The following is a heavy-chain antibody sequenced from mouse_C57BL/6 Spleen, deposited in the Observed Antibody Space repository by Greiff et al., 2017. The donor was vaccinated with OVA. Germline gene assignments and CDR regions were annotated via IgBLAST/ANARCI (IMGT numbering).Heavy chain of an antibody. Sequence: VQLQQPGAELVKPGASVKMSCKASGYTFTSYWINWVKQRPGQGLEWIGDIYPGSGSTNYNEKFKSKATLTVDTSSSTAYMPLRSLTSDEAAVYYCAKESLIYWYFDVWGTGTTVTVSS. CDR1: GYTFTSYW. J-gene: IGHJ1*03. CDR3: AKESLIYWYFDV. CDR2: IYPGSGST. V-gene: IGHV1-55*01.